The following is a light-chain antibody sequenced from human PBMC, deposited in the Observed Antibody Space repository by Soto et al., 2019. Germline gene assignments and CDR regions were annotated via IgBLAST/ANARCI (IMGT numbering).Light chain of an antibody. CDR3: QKYDEAPWT. Sequence: DIQITHSPSSLSSSVGYRVTITCRASQGISNYLAWYQQKPEKIPNLLIYVASTLQSGVPSRFSGSGSGTDFTLTISSLQPEDVATYYCQKYDEAPWTFGQGTKVDI. V-gene: IGKV1-27*01. CDR1: QGISNY. CDR2: VAS. J-gene: IGKJ1*01.